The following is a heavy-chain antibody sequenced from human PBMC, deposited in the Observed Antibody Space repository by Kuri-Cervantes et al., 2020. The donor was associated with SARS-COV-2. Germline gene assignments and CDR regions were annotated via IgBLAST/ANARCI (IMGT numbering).Heavy chain of an antibody. CDR3: ARHTIYSSGWYRGIDY. CDR1: GYTLTSYG. D-gene: IGHD6-19*01. V-gene: IGHV1-18*01. CDR2: ISAYNGNT. J-gene: IGHJ4*02. Sequence: ASVKVSCKASGYTLTSYGISWVRQAPGQGLEWMEWISAYNGNTNYAQKLQGRVTMTTDTSTSTAYMELRSLRSDDTAVYYCARHTIYSSGWYRGIDYWGQGTLVTVSS.